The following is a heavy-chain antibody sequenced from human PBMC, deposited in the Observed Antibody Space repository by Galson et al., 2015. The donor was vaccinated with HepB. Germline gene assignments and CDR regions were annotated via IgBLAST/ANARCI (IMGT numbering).Heavy chain of an antibody. CDR1: GYTFTSYA. Sequence: SVKVSCKASGYTFTSYAMHWVRQAPGQRLEWMGWINAGNGNTKYSQKFQGRVTITRDTSASTAYMELSSLRSEDTAVYYCARGRYCTNGVCYPPEAWGQGTLVTVSS. CDR3: ARGRYCTNGVCYPPEA. V-gene: IGHV1-3*01. J-gene: IGHJ5*02. CDR2: INAGNGNT. D-gene: IGHD2-8*01.